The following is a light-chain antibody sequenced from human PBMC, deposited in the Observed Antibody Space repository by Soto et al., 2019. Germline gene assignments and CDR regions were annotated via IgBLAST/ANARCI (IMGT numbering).Light chain of an antibody. CDR1: HSISRY. J-gene: IGKJ5*01. CDR2: VAS. CDR3: QRRYSGAMT. Sequence: SPSARAEFLVVGVSITSRASHSISRYLNWYQQKPGKDPKIMIYVASSLQSGVPSRFSGGGSGTDLKLTISGLQTEDSATYYCQRRYSGAMTFGRGTRLEIK. V-gene: IGKV1-39*01.